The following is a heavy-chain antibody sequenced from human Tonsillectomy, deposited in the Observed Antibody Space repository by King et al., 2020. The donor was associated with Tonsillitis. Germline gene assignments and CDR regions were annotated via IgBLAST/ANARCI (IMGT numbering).Heavy chain of an antibody. CDR3: ARDPSSWYYFDY. CDR2: ISTSKCYI. Sequence: VQLVESGGGLVKPGGSLRLSCAASGFTFSNYSMNWVRQAPGKGLEWGVSISTSKCYIYYDDSVKGRFPISRDNAKNALFLQMNSLRAEDTALYYCARDPSSWYYFDYWGQGTLVTVSS. CDR1: GFTFSNYS. J-gene: IGHJ4*02. D-gene: IGHD6-13*01. V-gene: IGHV3-21*01.